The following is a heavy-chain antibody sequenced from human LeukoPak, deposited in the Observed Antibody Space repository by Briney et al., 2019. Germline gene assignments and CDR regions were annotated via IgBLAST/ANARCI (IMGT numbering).Heavy chain of an antibody. Sequence: GGSLRLSCAASGFTFRSYAMRWVRQAPGKGLEWVSAISGSGGSTYYADSVKGRFTISRDNSKNTLYLQMNSLRAEDTAVYYCAKDTYDFWSGYFDYWGQGTLVTVSS. CDR3: AKDTYDFWSGYFDY. J-gene: IGHJ4*02. CDR2: ISGSGGST. V-gene: IGHV3-23*01. D-gene: IGHD3-3*01. CDR1: GFTFRSYA.